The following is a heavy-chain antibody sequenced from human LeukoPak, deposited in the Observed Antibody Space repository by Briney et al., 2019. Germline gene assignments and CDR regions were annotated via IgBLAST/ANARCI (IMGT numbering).Heavy chain of an antibody. J-gene: IGHJ6*02. CDR2: ISYDGSNK. CDR1: GFTFSSYA. Sequence: GGSLRLSCAASGFTFSSYAMHWVRQAPGKGLEWVAVISYDGSNKYYADSVKGRFTISRDNSKNTLYLQMNSLRAEDTAVYYCARDPRITMVRDLYYYYYGMDVWGQGTTVTVSS. V-gene: IGHV3-30*14. CDR3: ARDPRITMVRDLYYYYYGMDV. D-gene: IGHD3-10*01.